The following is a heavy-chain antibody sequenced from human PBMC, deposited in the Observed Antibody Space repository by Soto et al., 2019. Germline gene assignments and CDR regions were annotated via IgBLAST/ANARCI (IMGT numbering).Heavy chain of an antibody. CDR2: ISWNSASM. CDR1: GFTFDDYA. J-gene: IGHJ4*02. CDR3: ARSFSDSYYDLDF. Sequence: GGSLRLSCAASGFTFDDYAMHWVRQAPGKGLEWVSGISWNSASMDYADSVKDRFSISRDNAENSLYLQMNILKIEDTAFYYCARSFSDSYYDLDFWGQGTLVTVSS. D-gene: IGHD1-26*01. V-gene: IGHV3-9*01.